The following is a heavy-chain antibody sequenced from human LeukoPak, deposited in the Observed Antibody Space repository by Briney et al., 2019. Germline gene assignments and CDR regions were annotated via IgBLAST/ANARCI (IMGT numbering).Heavy chain of an antibody. V-gene: IGHV1-18*01. Sequence: ASVKVSCRASGYTFINYRISWVRQAPGHGLEWMGWISADSGDTEYAQNLHGRVTMTTDTSTRTAYMEMRSLRSDDTAVYYCARVFGGGNGYGLDVWGQGTTVTVSS. CDR1: GYTFINYR. CDR3: ARVFGGGNGYGLDV. D-gene: IGHD2-8*01. CDR2: ISADSGDT. J-gene: IGHJ6*02.